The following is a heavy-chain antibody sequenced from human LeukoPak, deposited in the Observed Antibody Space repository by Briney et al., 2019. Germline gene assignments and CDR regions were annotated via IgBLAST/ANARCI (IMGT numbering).Heavy chain of an antibody. CDR1: GYSFTSYW. J-gene: IGHJ5*02. Sequence: GESLKISCKGSGYSFTSYWIGWVRQMPGKGLEWMGIIYPGDSDTRYSPSFQGQVTISADKSISTAYLQWSSLKASDTAMYYCARRAHSSSWYLVFDPWGQGTLVTVSS. D-gene: IGHD6-13*01. V-gene: IGHV5-51*01. CDR3: ARRAHSSSWYLVFDP. CDR2: IYPGDSDT.